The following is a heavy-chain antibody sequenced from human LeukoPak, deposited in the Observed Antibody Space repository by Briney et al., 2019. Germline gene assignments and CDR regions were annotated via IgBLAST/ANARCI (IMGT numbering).Heavy chain of an antibody. D-gene: IGHD6-13*01. Sequence: PGGSLRLSCAASGFTFSSYAMHWVRQAPGKGLEYVSAIRSNGGSTYYANSVKGRFTISRDNSKNTLYLQMGSLRAEDMAVYYCAREQGTGYSSSWYKALNYWGQGTLVTVSS. J-gene: IGHJ4*02. CDR3: AREQGTGYSSSWYKALNY. CDR1: GFTFSSYA. V-gene: IGHV3-64*01. CDR2: IRSNGGST.